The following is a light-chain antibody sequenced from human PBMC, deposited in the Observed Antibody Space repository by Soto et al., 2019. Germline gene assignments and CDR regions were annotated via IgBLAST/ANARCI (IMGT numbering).Light chain of an antibody. Sequence: EVVLTQSPGTRSLSPGERATLSCRASQSVTSSYLAWYQQKPGQAPRLLIYAASSRATGIPDRFSGSGSGTDFTLSVSRLEPEDFAVYYCQRYGSSVTWTFGQGAKVEIK. CDR1: QSVTSSY. CDR2: AAS. J-gene: IGKJ1*01. V-gene: IGKV3-20*01. CDR3: QRYGSSVTWT.